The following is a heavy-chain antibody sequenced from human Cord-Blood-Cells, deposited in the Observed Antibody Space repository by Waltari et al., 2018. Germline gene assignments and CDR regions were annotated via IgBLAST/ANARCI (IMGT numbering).Heavy chain of an antibody. CDR1: GYTLTDLS. J-gene: IGHJ5*02. V-gene: IGHV1-24*01. Sequence: QVQLVQSGAEVKKPGASVKVSCKVSGYTLTDLSMHWVRQAPGKGLEWMGGFDPEDGETIYAQKFQGRVTMTEDTSTDTAYMELSSLRSEDTAVYYCATSKPDYDFWSGYNWFDPWGQGTLVTVSS. D-gene: IGHD3-3*01. CDR3: ATSKPDYDFWSGYNWFDP. CDR2: FDPEDGET.